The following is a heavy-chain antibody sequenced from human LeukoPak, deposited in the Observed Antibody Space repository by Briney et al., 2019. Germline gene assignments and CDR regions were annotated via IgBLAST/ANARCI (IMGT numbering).Heavy chain of an antibody. CDR1: GGSISSYY. V-gene: IGHV4-4*07. CDR2: IYSSGST. J-gene: IGHJ6*02. D-gene: IGHD6-19*01. CDR3: ARAPLYSGGSGWSIYYFYAMDV. Sequence: PSETLSLTCTVSGGSISSYYWNWIRQPAGKGLEWIGRIYSSGSTNYNPSLQSRVTISLDTPKSQFSPKLSSVTAADTAVYYCARAPLYSGGSGWSIYYFYAMDVWGQGTTVTVSS.